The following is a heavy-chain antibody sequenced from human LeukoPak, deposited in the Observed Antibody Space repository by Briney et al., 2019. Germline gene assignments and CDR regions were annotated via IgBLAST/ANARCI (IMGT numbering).Heavy chain of an antibody. V-gene: IGHV3-23*01. Sequence: GGSLRLSCAASGFTFSSYAMSWVRQAPGKGLDWVSTISGTGGSTYYADSVQGRFTISRDNSKNTLYLQMNSLRAEDTAVYYCAKLEAVLDYYYYYMDVWGKGTTVTVSS. CDR2: ISGTGGST. J-gene: IGHJ6*03. CDR3: AKLEAVLDYYYYYMDV. CDR1: GFTFSSYA. D-gene: IGHD6-19*01.